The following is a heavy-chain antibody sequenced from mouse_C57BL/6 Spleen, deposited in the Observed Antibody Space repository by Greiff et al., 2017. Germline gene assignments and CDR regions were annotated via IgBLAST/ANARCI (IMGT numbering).Heavy chain of an antibody. CDR2: IWRGGST. J-gene: IGHJ4*01. D-gene: IGHD2-2*01. V-gene: IGHV2-5*01. CDR3: AKTGYGYDYYAMDY. CDR1: GFSLTSYG. Sequence: QVQLQQSGPGLVQPSQSLSITCTVSGFSLTSYGVHWVRQSPGKGLEWLGVIWRGGSTDYNAAFMSRLSITKDNSKSQVFFKMNSLQADDTAIYYCAKTGYGYDYYAMDYWGQGTSVTVSS.